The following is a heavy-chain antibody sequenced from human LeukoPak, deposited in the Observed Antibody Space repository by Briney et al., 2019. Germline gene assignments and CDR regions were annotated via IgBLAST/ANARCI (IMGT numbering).Heavy chain of an antibody. CDR2: IYHSGST. D-gene: IGHD3-10*01. Sequence: SETLSLTCAVSGYSISSGYYWGWIRQPPGKGLEWIGSIYHSGSTYYNPSLKSRVTISVDTSKNQFSPKLSSVTAADTAVYYCARVGSASDNWFDPWGQGTLVTVSS. CDR3: ARVGSASDNWFDP. V-gene: IGHV4-38-2*01. J-gene: IGHJ5*02. CDR1: GYSISSGYY.